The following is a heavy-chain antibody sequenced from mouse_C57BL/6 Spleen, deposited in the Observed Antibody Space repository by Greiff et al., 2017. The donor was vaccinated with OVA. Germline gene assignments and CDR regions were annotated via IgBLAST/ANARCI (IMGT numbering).Heavy chain of an antibody. J-gene: IGHJ2*01. Sequence: QVQLKQSGAELVKPGASVKISCKASGYAFSSYWMNWVKQRPGKGLEWIGQIYPGDGDTNYNGKFKGKATLTADKSSSTAYMQLSSLTSEDSAVYFCAREGGRLDTTVVADYFDYWGQGTTLTVSS. D-gene: IGHD1-1*01. CDR1: GYAFSSYW. CDR2: IYPGDGDT. CDR3: AREGGRLDTTVVADYFDY. V-gene: IGHV1-80*01.